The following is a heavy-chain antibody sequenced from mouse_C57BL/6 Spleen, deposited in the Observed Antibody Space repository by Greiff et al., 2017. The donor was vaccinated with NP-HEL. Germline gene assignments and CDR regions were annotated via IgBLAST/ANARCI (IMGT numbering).Heavy chain of an antibody. Sequence: VQLQQSGAELVRPGTSVKVSCKASGYAFTNYLIEWVKQRPGQGLEWIGVINPGSGGTNYNEKFKGKATLTADKSSSTAYMQLSSLTSEDSAVYVWAREGNYDYDGDYWGQGTTLTVSS. J-gene: IGHJ2*01. V-gene: IGHV1-54*01. CDR1: GYAFTNYL. CDR3: AREGNYDYDGDY. CDR2: INPGSGGT. D-gene: IGHD2-4*01.